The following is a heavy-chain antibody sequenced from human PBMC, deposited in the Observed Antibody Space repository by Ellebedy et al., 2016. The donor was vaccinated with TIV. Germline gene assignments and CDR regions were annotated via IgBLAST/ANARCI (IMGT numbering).Heavy chain of an antibody. CDR2: ISGSGGNT. V-gene: IGHV3-23*01. CDR3: ARDPIDGVPDYFDF. CDR1: GLTFSSHA. D-gene: IGHD1-26*01. J-gene: IGHJ4*02. Sequence: GESLKISCAASGLTFSSHAMSWVRQAPGKGLEWVSSISGSGGNTYYADSVKGRFTISRDNSKNTLYLQMSSLRSEDTAVYYCARDPIDGVPDYFDFWGQGTLVTVSP.